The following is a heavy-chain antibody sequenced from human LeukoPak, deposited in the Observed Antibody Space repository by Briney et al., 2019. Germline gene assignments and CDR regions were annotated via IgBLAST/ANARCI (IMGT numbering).Heavy chain of an antibody. V-gene: IGHV3-21*01. CDR2: ISSSSSYI. D-gene: IGHD1/OR15-1a*01. CDR3: ARGTGKTKAFDV. Sequence: PGGSLRLSCAASGFPFSSYSMNWVRQLPGKGLEWVSSISSSSSYIYYADSVKGRSTISRDNAKNSLHLQMKSLRAEDTAVYSCARGTGKTKAFDVWGQGTMVTVSS. J-gene: IGHJ3*01. CDR1: GFPFSSYS.